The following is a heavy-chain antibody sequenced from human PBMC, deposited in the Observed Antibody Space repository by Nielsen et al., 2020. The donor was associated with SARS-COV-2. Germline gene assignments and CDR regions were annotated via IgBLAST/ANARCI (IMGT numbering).Heavy chain of an antibody. CDR2: ISGSGGST. J-gene: IGHJ6*02. V-gene: IGHV3-23*01. CDR1: GFTFSSYA. Sequence: GESLKISCAASGFTFSSYAMSWVRQAPGKGPEWVSAISGSGGSTYYADSVKGRFTISRDNSKNTLYLQMNSLRAEDTAVYYCANWDDYSRGMDVWGQGTTVTVSS. D-gene: IGHD4-11*01. CDR3: ANWDDYSRGMDV.